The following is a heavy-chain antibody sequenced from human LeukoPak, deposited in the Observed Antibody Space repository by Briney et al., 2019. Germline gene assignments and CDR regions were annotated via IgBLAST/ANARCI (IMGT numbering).Heavy chain of an antibody. CDR3: AKEKVFIAAPGWYFDY. D-gene: IGHD6-13*01. CDR1: GFTFSSYA. V-gene: IGHV3-23*01. Sequence: GGSLRLSCAASGFTFSSYAMSWVRQAPGKGLEWVSAISGSGGSTYYADSVKGRFTISRDNSKNTLYLQMNSLRAEDTAVYYCAKEKVFIAAPGWYFDYWGQGTLVTVSS. CDR2: ISGSGGST. J-gene: IGHJ4*02.